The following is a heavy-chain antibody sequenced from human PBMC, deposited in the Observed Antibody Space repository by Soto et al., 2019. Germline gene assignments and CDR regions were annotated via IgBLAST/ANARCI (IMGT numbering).Heavy chain of an antibody. CDR3: ARGVPAAVFDY. D-gene: IGHD2-2*01. V-gene: IGHV1-3*01. CDR2: INAGNGNT. CDR1: GYTFTSYA. J-gene: IGHJ4*02. Sequence: QVQLVQSGAEVKKPGAAVKVSCKASGYTFTSYAMHWVRQAPGQRLEWMGWINAGNGNTKYSQKFQGRVTITRDTSASTAYMELSSLRSEDTAVYYCARGVPAAVFDYWGQGTLVTVSS.